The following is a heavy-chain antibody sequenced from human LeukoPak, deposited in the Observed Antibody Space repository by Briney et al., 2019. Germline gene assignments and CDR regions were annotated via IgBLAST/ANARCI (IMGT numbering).Heavy chain of an antibody. D-gene: IGHD3-3*01. CDR3: ARDSYYDFWSGYYDY. V-gene: IGHV3-74*01. Sequence: GGSLRLSCAASGFTFSSYWMHWVRQAPGKRLVWVSRINSDGSSTSYADSVKGRFTISRDNAKNTLYLQMNSLRAEDTAVYYCARDSYYDFWSGYYDYWGQGTLVTVSS. CDR2: INSDGSST. CDR1: GFTFSSYW. J-gene: IGHJ4*02.